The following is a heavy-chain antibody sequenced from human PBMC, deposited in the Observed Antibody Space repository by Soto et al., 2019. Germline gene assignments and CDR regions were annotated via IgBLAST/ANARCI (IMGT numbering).Heavy chain of an antibody. J-gene: IGHJ4*02. Sequence: QVQLQESGPGLVKPSQTLSLTCTVSGGSISSGDYYWSWIRQPPGKGLEWIGYIYYSGSTYYNPSLKRRVTISVDTSKNQFSLKLSSVTAADTAVYYCASRGVLRYYDSSGYLGWGQGTLVTVSS. D-gene: IGHD3-22*01. CDR1: GGSISSGDYY. V-gene: IGHV4-30-4*01. CDR2: IYYSGST. CDR3: ASRGVLRYYDSSGYLG.